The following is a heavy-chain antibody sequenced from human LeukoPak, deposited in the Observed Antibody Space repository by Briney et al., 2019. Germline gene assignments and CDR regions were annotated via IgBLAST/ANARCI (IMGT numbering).Heavy chain of an antibody. D-gene: IGHD2-8*01. V-gene: IGHV3-7*01. CDR3: ARKLMMYTLGWFDP. CDR1: GFTFSSYW. J-gene: IGHJ5*02. Sequence: PGGSLRLSCAASGFTFSSYWMSWVRQAPGKGLEWVANIKEDGSEKYYVDSVKGRFIISRDSAKNSLYLQMNSLRAEDTSVYYCARKLMMYTLGWFDPWGQGTLVTVSS. CDR2: IKEDGSEK.